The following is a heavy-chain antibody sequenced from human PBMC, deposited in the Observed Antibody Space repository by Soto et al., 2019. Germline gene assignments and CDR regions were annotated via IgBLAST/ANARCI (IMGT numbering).Heavy chain of an antibody. CDR2: MSYDGSTK. Sequence: PGGSLRLSCAASGFIFSSFGMHWVRQAPGKGLEWVAVMSYDGSTKFYTDSVKGRFTIARDNSKNILYLQMNSLTIEDTAVFYCARSTSSTLNYYYGMDVWGQGTTVTVSS. J-gene: IGHJ6*02. CDR1: GFIFSSFG. V-gene: IGHV3-30*03. D-gene: IGHD6-6*01. CDR3: ARSTSSTLNYYYGMDV.